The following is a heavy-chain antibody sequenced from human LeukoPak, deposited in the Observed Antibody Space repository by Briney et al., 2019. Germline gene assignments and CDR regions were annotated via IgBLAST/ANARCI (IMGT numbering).Heavy chain of an antibody. Sequence: SETLSLTCTVSGGSISSYYWSWIRQPPGKGLEWIGYIYYSGSTNYNPSLKSRVTISVDTSKNQFSLKLSSVTAADTAVYYCARHTVYYYDSSGYYSSWRNAFDIWGQGTMVTVSS. V-gene: IGHV4-59*08. CDR3: ARHTVYYYDSSGYYSSWRNAFDI. D-gene: IGHD3-22*01. J-gene: IGHJ3*02. CDR2: IYYSGST. CDR1: GGSISSYY.